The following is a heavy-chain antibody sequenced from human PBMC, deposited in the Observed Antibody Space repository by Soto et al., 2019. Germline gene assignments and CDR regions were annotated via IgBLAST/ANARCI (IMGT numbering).Heavy chain of an antibody. CDR2: IYTSGST. J-gene: IGHJ5*02. CDR3: AREAAAGRGDNWFDP. V-gene: IGHV4-4*07. Sequence: QVQLQESGPGLVKPSDTLSLTCTVSGGSISSYYWSWVRQPAGKGLEWIGRIYTSGSTNYNPSLTSRVTMAVDTSKNQFSLKLSSVTASDTGVYYCAREAAAGRGDNWFDPLGQGTLVTVT. CDR1: GGSISSYY. D-gene: IGHD6-13*01.